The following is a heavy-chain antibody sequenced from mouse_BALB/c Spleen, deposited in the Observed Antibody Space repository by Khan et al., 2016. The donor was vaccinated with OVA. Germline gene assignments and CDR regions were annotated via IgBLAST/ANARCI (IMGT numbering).Heavy chain of an antibody. CDR2: IRYDGDS. J-gene: IGHJ3*01. D-gene: IGHD3-1*01. V-gene: IGHV3-6*02. CDR1: GYSITSGYF. CDR3: AGGGSSGPAWFAY. Sequence: EVQLQESGPGLVKPSQSLSLTCSVTGYSITSGYFWNWIRQFPGNKLEWMGYIRYDGDSNYNPSLKNRISITRDTSKNLFFLKLNSVTPEDTATYYCAGGGSSGPAWFAYWGQGTLVTVSA.